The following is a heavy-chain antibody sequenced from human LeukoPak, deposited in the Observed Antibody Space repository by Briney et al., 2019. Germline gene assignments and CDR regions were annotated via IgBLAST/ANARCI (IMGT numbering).Heavy chain of an antibody. D-gene: IGHD2-15*01. J-gene: IGHJ4*02. V-gene: IGHV1-18*01. CDR2: ISAYNGNT. Sequence: ASVKVSCKASGYTFTSYGISWVRQAPGQGLEWMGWISAYNGNTNYAQKLQGRVTMTTDTSTSTAYMELRSLRSDDTAVYYCARESRGCSGGSCYSGGDYWGQGTLVTVSS. CDR3: ARESRGCSGGSCYSGGDY. CDR1: GYTFTSYG.